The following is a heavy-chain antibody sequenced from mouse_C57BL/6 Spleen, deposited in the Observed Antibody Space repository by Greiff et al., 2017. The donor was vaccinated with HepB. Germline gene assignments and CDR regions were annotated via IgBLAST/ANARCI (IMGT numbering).Heavy chain of an antibody. CDR2: INPSSGYT. Sequence: QVQLQQSGAELARPGASVKMSCKASGYTFTSYTMHWVKQRPGQGLEWIGYINPSSGYTKYNQKFKDKATLTADNSSSTAYMQLSSLTSEDSAVYYCARHYGNLYAMDYWGQGTSVTVSS. CDR1: GYTFTSYT. D-gene: IGHD2-1*01. J-gene: IGHJ4*01. CDR3: ARHYGNLYAMDY. V-gene: IGHV1-4*01.